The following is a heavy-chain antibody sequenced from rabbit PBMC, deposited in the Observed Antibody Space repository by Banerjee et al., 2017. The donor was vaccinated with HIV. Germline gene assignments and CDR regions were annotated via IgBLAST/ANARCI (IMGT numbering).Heavy chain of an antibody. V-gene: IGHV1S45*01. CDR2: IAGSSSGFT. Sequence: QEQLVESGGGLVKPEGSLTLTCKASGFSFTSNDYICWVRQAPGKGLEWISCIAGSSSGFTYSATWAKGRFTVSKTSSTTVTLQMTSLTVADTATYFCVRDQAGYAGYGPYYFNLWGQGTLVTVS. D-gene: IGHD7-1*01. J-gene: IGHJ4*01. CDR3: VRDQAGYAGYGPYYFNL. CDR1: GFSFTSNDY.